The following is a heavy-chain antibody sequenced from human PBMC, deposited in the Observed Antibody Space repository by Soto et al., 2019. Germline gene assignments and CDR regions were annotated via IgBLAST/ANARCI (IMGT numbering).Heavy chain of an antibody. CDR1: GGSVSSGSYY. J-gene: IGHJ5*02. CDR3: ARDHTSIAAQPAPRTNWFDP. V-gene: IGHV4-61*01. CDR2: IYYSGST. D-gene: IGHD6-6*01. Sequence: QVQLQESGPGLVKPSETLSLTCTVSGGSVSSGSYYWSWIRQPPGEGLEWIGYIYYSGSTNYNPSLKSRVTISVDTSKNQFSLKLSSVTAADTAVYYCARDHTSIAAQPAPRTNWFDPWGQGTLVTVSS.